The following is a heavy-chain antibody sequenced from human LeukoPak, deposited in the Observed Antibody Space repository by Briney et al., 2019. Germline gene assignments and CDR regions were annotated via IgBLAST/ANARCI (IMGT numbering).Heavy chain of an antibody. CDR1: GYTFTSYY. J-gene: IGHJ5*02. CDR3: ARETVRGTCWFDP. D-gene: IGHD3-10*01. V-gene: IGHV1-46*01. CDR2: INPSGGST. Sequence: ALVKVSCKASGYTFTSYYMHWVRQAPGQGLEWMGIINPSGGSTSYAQKFQGRVTMTRDTSTSTVYMELSSLRSEDTAVYYCARETVRGTCWFDPWGQGTLVTVSS.